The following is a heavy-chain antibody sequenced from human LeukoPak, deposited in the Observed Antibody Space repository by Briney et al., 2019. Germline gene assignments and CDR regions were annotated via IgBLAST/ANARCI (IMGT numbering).Heavy chain of an antibody. D-gene: IGHD2-15*01. V-gene: IGHV3-43D*04. CDR2: ISWDGGST. Sequence: GGSLRLSCAASGFTFDDYAMHWVRQAPGKGLEWVSLISWDGGSTYYADSVKGRFTISRDNSKNSLYLQMNSLRAEDTALYYCAKVRCYCSGGSCYSAFGYMDVWGKGTTVTVSS. CDR3: AKVRCYCSGGSCYSAFGYMDV. J-gene: IGHJ6*03. CDR1: GFTFDDYA.